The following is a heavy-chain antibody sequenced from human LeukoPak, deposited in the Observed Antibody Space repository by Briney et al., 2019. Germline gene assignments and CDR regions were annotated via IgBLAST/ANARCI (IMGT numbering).Heavy chain of an antibody. CDR1: GYTFTSYY. Sequence: ASVKVSCKASGYTFTSYYMHWVRQAPGQGLEWMGIINPSGGSTSYAQKFQGRVTMTRDTSTSTVYMELSSLRSEDTAVYYCARDEVLRYFDYYYGMDVWGQGTTVTVSS. V-gene: IGHV1-46*01. J-gene: IGHJ6*02. D-gene: IGHD3-9*01. CDR3: ARDEVLRYFDYYYGMDV. CDR2: INPSGGST.